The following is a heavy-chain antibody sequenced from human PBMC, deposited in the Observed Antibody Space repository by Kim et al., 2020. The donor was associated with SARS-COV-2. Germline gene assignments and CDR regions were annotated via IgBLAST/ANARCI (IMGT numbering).Heavy chain of an antibody. D-gene: IGHD2-2*01. J-gene: IGHJ4*02. CDR3: ARHSTSQQAPQYYFDY. Sequence: SETLSLTCTVSGASISSYYWSWIRQPPGKGLEWIGYIYYSGSTNYNPSLKSRVTISVDTSKNQFSLKLSSVTAADTAVYYCARHSTSQQAPQYYFDYWGQGTLVTVSS. CDR2: IYYSGST. V-gene: IGHV4-59*08. CDR1: GASISSYY.